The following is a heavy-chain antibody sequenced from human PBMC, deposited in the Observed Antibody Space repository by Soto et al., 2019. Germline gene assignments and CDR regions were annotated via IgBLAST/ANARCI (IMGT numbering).Heavy chain of an antibody. J-gene: IGHJ4*02. V-gene: IGHV2-26*01. CDR1: GFSLSNARMG. Sequence: SGPTLVNPTETLTLTCTVSGFSLSNARMGVSWIRQPPGKALEWLAHIFSNDEKSYSPSLKSRLTISKNTSKSQVVLTMTNMDPVDTATYYCARIYSSSYQASDYWGQGTLVSVSS. D-gene: IGHD6-13*01. CDR3: ARIYSSSYQASDY. CDR2: IFSNDEK.